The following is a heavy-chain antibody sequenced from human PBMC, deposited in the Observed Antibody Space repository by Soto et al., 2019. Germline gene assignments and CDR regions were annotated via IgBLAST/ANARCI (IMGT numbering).Heavy chain of an antibody. CDR3: ARDLGTYYYDSRPGAFDI. J-gene: IGHJ3*02. CDR2: IYSGGST. D-gene: IGHD3-22*01. CDR1: GFTVSSNY. V-gene: IGHV3-53*01. Sequence: EVQLVESGGGLIQPRGSLRLSCAASGFTVSSNYMSWVRQAPGKGLEWVSVIYSGGSTYYADSVKGRFTISRDNSKNTLYLQMNSLRAEDTAVYYCARDLGTYYYDSRPGAFDIWGQGTMVTVSS.